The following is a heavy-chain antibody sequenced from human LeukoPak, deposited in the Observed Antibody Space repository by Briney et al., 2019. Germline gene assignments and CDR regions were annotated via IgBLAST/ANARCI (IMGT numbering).Heavy chain of an antibody. CDR2: IYYRGSN. J-gene: IGHJ5*02. CDR1: GGSISRGGYY. CDR3: ARAGDIVVVPAAIAWFDP. V-gene: IGHV4-31*03. D-gene: IGHD2-2*01. Sequence: PSQTLSLTCTLSGGSISRGGYYWSWTPHHPGRGREWIGYIYYRGSNYYNPSLKTRVTLSVDTSKNQFSLKLSSVTAADTAVYYCARAGDIVVVPAAIAWFDPWGQGTLVTVSS.